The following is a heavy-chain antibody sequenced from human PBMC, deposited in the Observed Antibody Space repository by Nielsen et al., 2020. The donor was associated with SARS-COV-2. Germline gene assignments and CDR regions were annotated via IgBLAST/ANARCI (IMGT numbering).Heavy chain of an antibody. CDR3: AKGGIAVAGTLYYYGMDV. CDR1: GFTFDDYA. CDR2: ISWNSGSI. J-gene: IGHJ6*02. Sequence: GGSLRLSCAASGFTFDDYAMHWVRQAPGKGLEWVSGISWNSGSIGYADSVKGRFTISRDNAKNSLYLQMNSLRAEDTALYYCAKGGIAVAGTLYYYGMDVWGQGTTVTVSS. V-gene: IGHV3-9*01. D-gene: IGHD6-19*01.